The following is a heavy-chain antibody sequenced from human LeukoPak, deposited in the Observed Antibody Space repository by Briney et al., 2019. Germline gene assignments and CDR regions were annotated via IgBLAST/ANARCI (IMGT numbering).Heavy chain of an antibody. Sequence: PSETLSLTCTVSGGSISSYYWSWIRQPPGKGLEWIGYIYYSGSTNYNPSLKSRVTISVDTSKNQFSLKLSSVTAADTSVYYCARDGGPLYDSSGYCFDYWGQGTLVTVSS. J-gene: IGHJ4*02. V-gene: IGHV4-59*12. D-gene: IGHD3-22*01. CDR1: GGSISSYY. CDR2: IYYSGST. CDR3: ARDGGPLYDSSGYCFDY.